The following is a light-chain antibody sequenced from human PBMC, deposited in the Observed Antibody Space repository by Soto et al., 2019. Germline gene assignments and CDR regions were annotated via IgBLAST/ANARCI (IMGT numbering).Light chain of an antibody. V-gene: IGKV1-33*01. CDR3: QQYDNLPPELT. CDR2: GAS. CDR1: QDISNY. J-gene: IGKJ4*01. Sequence: DIQMTQSPSSLSASVGDRVTITCQASQDISNYLNWYQQKPGKAPKLLIYGASNLETGVPSRFSGSGSGTDFTFTISSLQPEDIATYYCQQYDNLPPELTFGGGTKVEIK.